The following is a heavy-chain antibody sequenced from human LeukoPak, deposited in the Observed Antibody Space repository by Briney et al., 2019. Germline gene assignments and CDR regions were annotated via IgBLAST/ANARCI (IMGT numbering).Heavy chain of an antibody. J-gene: IGHJ4*02. CDR1: GFAFSSYS. CDR2: ISSSSSYI. D-gene: IGHD6-19*01. CDR3: ARGVIAVAGTY. V-gene: IGHV3-21*01. Sequence: GGSLRLSCAASGFAFSSYSMNWVRQAPGKGLEWVSSISSSSSYIYYADSVKGRFTISRDNAKNSLYLQMNSLRAEDTAVYYCARGVIAVAGTYWGQGTLVTVSS.